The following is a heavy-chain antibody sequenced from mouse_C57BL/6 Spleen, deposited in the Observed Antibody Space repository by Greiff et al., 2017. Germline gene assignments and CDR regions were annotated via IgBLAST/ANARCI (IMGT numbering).Heavy chain of an antibody. V-gene: IGHV1-80*01. CDR1: GYAFSSYW. CDR3: ARAYYDYEGGY. Sequence: VQLQESGAELVKPGASVKISCKASGYAFSSYWMNWVKQRPGKGLEWIGQIYPGDGDTNYNGKFKGKATLTADKSSSTAYMQLSSLTSEDSAVYFCARAYYDYEGGYWGQGTSVTVSS. CDR2: IYPGDGDT. J-gene: IGHJ4*01. D-gene: IGHD2-4*01.